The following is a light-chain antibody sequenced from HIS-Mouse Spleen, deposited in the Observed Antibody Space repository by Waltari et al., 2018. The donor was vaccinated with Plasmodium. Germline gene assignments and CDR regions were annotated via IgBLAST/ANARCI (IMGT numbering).Light chain of an antibody. J-gene: IGLJ3*02. V-gene: IGLV3-1*01. Sequence: SYELTQPPPVSVSPGQTASITCPGDNLGDKYVCWYQQKPGQPPGLVIDQDSKRASGIPGRFSGSNSVNTVTLSIAGTQAMDEADYYCQAWDSSTAVFGGGTKLTVL. CDR2: QDS. CDR1: NLGDKY. CDR3: QAWDSSTAV.